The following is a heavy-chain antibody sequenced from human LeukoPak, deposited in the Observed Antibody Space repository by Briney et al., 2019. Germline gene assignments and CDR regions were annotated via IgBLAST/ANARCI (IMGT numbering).Heavy chain of an antibody. V-gene: IGHV3-30*03. CDR2: ISSDGSRK. CDR1: GFTFNDFG. Sequence: GRSLRLSCAASGFTFNDFGMHWVGQGPGTGLDGVAVISSDGSRKFYVDSVKGRFTISRDNAKNTLYLQMNSLRAEDTAVYYCVRGYSGTYRLDYWGQGILVTVSS. J-gene: IGHJ4*02. D-gene: IGHD1-26*01. CDR3: VRGYSGTYRLDY.